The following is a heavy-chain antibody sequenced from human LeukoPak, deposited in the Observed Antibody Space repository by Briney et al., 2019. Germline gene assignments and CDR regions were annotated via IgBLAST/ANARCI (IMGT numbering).Heavy chain of an antibody. CDR1: GGSISSNNW. Sequence: PSETLSLTCTVSGGSISSNNWWSWVRQPPGKGLEWIGEIYHSGSSNYNPSLKSRVTISVDKSKNQFSLKLSSVTAADTAVYYCARRGPPRGYSYGYAHPRLAAWFDYWGQGTLVTVSS. V-gene: IGHV4-4*02. D-gene: IGHD5-18*01. CDR2: IYHSGSS. J-gene: IGHJ4*02. CDR3: ARRGPPRGYSYGYAHPRLAAWFDY.